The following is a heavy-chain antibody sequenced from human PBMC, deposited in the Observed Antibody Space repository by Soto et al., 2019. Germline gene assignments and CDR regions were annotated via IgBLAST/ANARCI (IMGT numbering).Heavy chain of an antibody. CDR2: INHSGTT. CDR1: GGSLSGYC. CDR3: AGGLFSPVKY. Sequence: KTSETRGLTWAVYGGSLSGYCWSWIRQPPGKGLEWIGEINHSGTTNYNPSLKSRVTMSIDTSKNQFSLKLSSVTAADTAIYYCAGGLFSPVKYWGLGTLVTGSS. D-gene: IGHD3-10*01. J-gene: IGHJ4*02. V-gene: IGHV4-34*01.